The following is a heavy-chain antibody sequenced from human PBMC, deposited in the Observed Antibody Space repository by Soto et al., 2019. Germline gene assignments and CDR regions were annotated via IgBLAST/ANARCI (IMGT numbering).Heavy chain of an antibody. Sequence: GGSLRLSCAASGFTVSSNYMSWVRQAPGKGLEWVSVIYSGGSTYYADSVKGRFTISRDNSKNTLYLQMNSLRAEDTAVYYCARDSARITGDYYYYMDVWGKGTTVTVSS. J-gene: IGHJ6*03. CDR1: GFTVSSNY. D-gene: IGHD1-20*01. CDR3: ARDSARITGDYYYYMDV. CDR2: IYSGGST. V-gene: IGHV3-66*01.